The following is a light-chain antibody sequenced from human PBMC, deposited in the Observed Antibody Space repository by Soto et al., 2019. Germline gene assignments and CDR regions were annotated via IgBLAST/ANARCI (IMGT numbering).Light chain of an antibody. CDR3: QQYGSSPLT. Sequence: EIVLTQSPGTLSLSPGERATLSCRASQSVSSDYLAWYQQKPGQTPKVLIYRASSRATGIPDRFSGSGSRTDFTLTISRLEPEDFAVYYCQQYGSSPLTLGGGTKVEIK. CDR2: RAS. CDR1: QSVSSDY. J-gene: IGKJ4*01. V-gene: IGKV3-20*01.